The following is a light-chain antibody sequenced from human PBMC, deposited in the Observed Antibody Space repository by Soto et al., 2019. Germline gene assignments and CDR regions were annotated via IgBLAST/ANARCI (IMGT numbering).Light chain of an antibody. CDR1: QSVYNNY. CDR3: QQYGLPPRS. Sequence: EIVLTQSPGTLSLSPGERATLSCRASQSVYNNYLAWYQQKPGQTPRLLVNGASNRATGIPDRFSGGGSRTDFPLTISSLEPEDFAVYYCQQYGLPPRSFGQGTRVEIK. CDR2: GAS. J-gene: IGKJ2*01. V-gene: IGKV3-20*01.